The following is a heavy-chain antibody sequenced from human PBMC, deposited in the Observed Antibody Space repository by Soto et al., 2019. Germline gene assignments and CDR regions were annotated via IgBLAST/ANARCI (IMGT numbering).Heavy chain of an antibody. CDR2: ISYDGSNK. CDR1: GFTFSSYG. J-gene: IGHJ5*02. CDR3: AKGGPTNWFDP. D-gene: IGHD4-17*01. Sequence: RRLSCAASGFTFSSYGMHWVRQAPGKGLEWVAVISYDGSNKYYADSVKGRFTISRDNSKNTLYLQMNSLRAEDTAVYYCAKGGPTNWFDPWGQGTLVTVSS. V-gene: IGHV3-30*18.